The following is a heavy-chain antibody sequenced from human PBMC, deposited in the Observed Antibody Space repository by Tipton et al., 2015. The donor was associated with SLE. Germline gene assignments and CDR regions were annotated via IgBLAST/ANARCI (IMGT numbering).Heavy chain of an antibody. CDR3: ARSFGVIAAPFDY. J-gene: IGHJ4*02. V-gene: IGHV4-39*01. Sequence: LRLSCTVSGGSISSSSYYWGWIRQPPGKGLEWIGSIYYSGSTYFNPSLKSRVTISVDTSKNQFSLKLSSVTAADTAVYYCARSFGVIAAPFDYWGQGTLVTVSS. CDR1: GGSISSSSYY. D-gene: IGHD2-21*01. CDR2: IYYSGST.